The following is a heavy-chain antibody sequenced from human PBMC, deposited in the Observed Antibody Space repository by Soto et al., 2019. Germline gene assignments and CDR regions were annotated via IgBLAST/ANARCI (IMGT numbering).Heavy chain of an antibody. D-gene: IGHD5-18*01. CDR1: GGSVSSNSYY. CDR3: ARHLSGYGYLYFEY. V-gene: IGHV4-39*01. Sequence: QLQLQESGPGLVKPSETQSLTCTVSGGSVSSNSYYWGWIRQPPGKGLEWIGSIYHAGNTYYNPSHKSRVTISVDTSKNQFSLKLSSVTAADTAVYYCARHLSGYGYLYFEYWGQGILVTVSS. J-gene: IGHJ4*02. CDR2: IYHAGNT.